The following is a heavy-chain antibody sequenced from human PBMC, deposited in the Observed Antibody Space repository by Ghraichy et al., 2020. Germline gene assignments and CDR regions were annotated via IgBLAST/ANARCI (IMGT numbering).Heavy chain of an antibody. Sequence: SETLSLTCTVSGGSISSYYWSWIRQPPGKGLEWIGYIYYSGSTNYNPSLKSRVTISVDTSKNQFSLKLSSVTAADTAVYYCARATKPYYDFWSGYYTEDYYYYYGMDVWGQGTTVTVSS. CDR3: ARATKPYYDFWSGYYTEDYYYYYGMDV. J-gene: IGHJ6*02. CDR2: IYYSGST. D-gene: IGHD3-3*01. CDR1: GGSISSYY. V-gene: IGHV4-59*01.